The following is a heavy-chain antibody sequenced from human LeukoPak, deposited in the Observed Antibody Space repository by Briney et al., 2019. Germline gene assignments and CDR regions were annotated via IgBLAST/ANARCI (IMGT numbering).Heavy chain of an antibody. D-gene: IGHD2/OR15-2a*01. CDR1: GGTFSSYA. CDR3: ARGESGAPNWYFDL. J-gene: IGHJ2*01. CDR2: IIPILGTA. V-gene: IGHV1-69*13. Sequence: ASVKVSCKASGGTFSSYAISWVRQAPGQGLEWTGGIIPILGTANYAQKFQGRVTITADESTSTAYMELSSLRSEDTAVYYCARGESGAPNWYFDLWGRGTLVTASS.